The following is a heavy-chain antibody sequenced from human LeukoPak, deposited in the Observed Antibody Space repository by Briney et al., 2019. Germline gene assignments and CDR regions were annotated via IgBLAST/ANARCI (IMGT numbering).Heavy chain of an antibody. D-gene: IGHD2-2*01. CDR1: GFTFSSYG. Sequence: GGSLRLSCAASGFTFSSYGMHWVRQAPGKGLEWVAVIWYDGSNKYYADSVKGRFTISRDNSKNTLYLQMNSLRAEDTAVYYCARDLCSSTSCTLIDYWGQGTLVAVSS. V-gene: IGHV3-33*01. CDR3: ARDLCSSTSCTLIDY. CDR2: IWYDGSNK. J-gene: IGHJ4*02.